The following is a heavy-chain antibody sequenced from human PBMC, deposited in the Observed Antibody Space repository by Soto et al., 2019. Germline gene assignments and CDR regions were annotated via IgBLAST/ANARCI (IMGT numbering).Heavy chain of an antibody. V-gene: IGHV4-39*02. CDR3: AREGTYCSSTSCYRYYFDY. D-gene: IGHD2-2*01. CDR1: GGSISSSSYY. J-gene: IGHJ4*02. CDR2: IYYSGST. Sequence: QLQLQESGPGLVKPSETLSLTCTVSGGSISSSSYYWGWIRQPPGKGLEWIGSIYYSGSTYYNPSLKSRVTLSVDTSKNQFSLKLSSVTAADTAVYYCAREGTYCSSTSCYRYYFDYWGQGTLVTVSS.